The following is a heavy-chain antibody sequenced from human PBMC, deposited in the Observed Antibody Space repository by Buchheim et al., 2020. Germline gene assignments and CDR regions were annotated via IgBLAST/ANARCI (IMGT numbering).Heavy chain of an antibody. J-gene: IGHJ5*02. Sequence: QVQLQESGPGLVKPSQTLSLTCTVSGGSISSGGYHWSWIRQHPGKGLEWIGYIYYSGSTYYNPSLKTRFTISVDTSKKQFALKLSSVTAADTAVYCCARADFWSGYPHQSWFDPWGQGTL. V-gene: IGHV4-31*03. CDR1: GGSISSGGYH. D-gene: IGHD3-3*01. CDR3: ARADFWSGYPHQSWFDP. CDR2: IYYSGST.